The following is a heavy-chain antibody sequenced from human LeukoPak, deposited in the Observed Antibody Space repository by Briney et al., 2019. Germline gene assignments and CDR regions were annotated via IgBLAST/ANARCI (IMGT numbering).Heavy chain of an antibody. CDR2: MRYDATKK. D-gene: IGHD2-2*01. CDR3: ARKYQLFDY. CDR1: GFNFSNFG. Sequence: PGGSLRLSCAASGFNFSNFGIHWVRQAPGKGLEWVAFMRYDATKKYYADSVKGRFTISRDNSKNTVFLQMNSLRAEDTAVYYCARKYQLFDYWGQGTLVTVSS. V-gene: IGHV3-30*02. J-gene: IGHJ4*02.